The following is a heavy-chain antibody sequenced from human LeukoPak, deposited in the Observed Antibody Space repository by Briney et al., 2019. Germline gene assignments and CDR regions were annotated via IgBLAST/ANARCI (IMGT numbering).Heavy chain of an antibody. Sequence: ASVKVSCKTSGYSFTDYYMYWVRQAPGQGLEWMGWINPKSGGTNYAQKFQGRVTMTRDTSISTAYMELSRLRSDDTAVYYCARNTIPTLNWFDPWGQGTLVTVSS. CDR2: INPKSGGT. D-gene: IGHD2-2*02. V-gene: IGHV1-2*02. CDR1: GYSFTDYY. J-gene: IGHJ5*02. CDR3: ARNTIPTLNWFDP.